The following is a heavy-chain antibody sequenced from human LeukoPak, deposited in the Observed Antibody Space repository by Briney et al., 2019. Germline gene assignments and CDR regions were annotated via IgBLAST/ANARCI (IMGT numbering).Heavy chain of an antibody. Sequence: GGSLRLSCAASGFTFSSYGMHWVRQAPGKGLEWVAFIRYDGSNKYYADSVKGRFTISRDNTKNTLYLQMNSLRAEDTAVYYCAKEDIVVVPAAMGFDYWGQGTLVTVSS. J-gene: IGHJ4*02. V-gene: IGHV3-30*02. CDR3: AKEDIVVVPAAMGFDY. CDR1: GFTFSSYG. CDR2: IRYDGSNK. D-gene: IGHD2-2*01.